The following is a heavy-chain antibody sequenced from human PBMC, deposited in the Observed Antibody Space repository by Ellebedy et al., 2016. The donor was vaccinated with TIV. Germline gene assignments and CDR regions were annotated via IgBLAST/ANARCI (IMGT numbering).Heavy chain of an antibody. Sequence: GESLKISXAASGFTFSSYSMNWVRQAPGKGLEWVSSISSSSSYIYYADSVKGRFTISRDNAKNSLYLQMNSLRAEDTAVYYCARDRWRWLPTSFDYWGQGTLVTVSS. CDR1: GFTFSSYS. CDR3: ARDRWRWLPTSFDY. D-gene: IGHD5-24*01. V-gene: IGHV3-21*01. J-gene: IGHJ4*02. CDR2: ISSSSSYI.